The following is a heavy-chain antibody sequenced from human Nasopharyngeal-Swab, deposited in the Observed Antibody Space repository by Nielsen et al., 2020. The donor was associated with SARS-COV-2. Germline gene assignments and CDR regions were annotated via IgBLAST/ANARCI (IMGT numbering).Heavy chain of an antibody. Sequence: GGSLRLSCIPSGFSFRNYSINWVRQAPGKGLEWVSSTRRTSGIAHYADSVTGRFTMSRDNAKNSVYLQMNNLRVEDTAVYYCARGGSTGGMDVWGQGTKVIVS. CDR3: ARGGSTGGMDV. J-gene: IGHJ6*02. CDR1: GFSFRNYS. CDR2: TRRTSGIA. V-gene: IGHV3-21*06. D-gene: IGHD3-10*01.